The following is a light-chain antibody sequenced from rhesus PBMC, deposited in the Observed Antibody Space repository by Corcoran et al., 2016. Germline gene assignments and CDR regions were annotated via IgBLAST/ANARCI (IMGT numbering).Light chain of an antibody. CDR1: QGITND. V-gene: IGKV1-33*02. Sequence: DIQMTQSPSSLSASVGDRVTITCRASQGITNDIAWYQQKPGNTPKLLIYAASSLPPGIPSRFSGSGLGTDFTLPLRSLQPYDSASYYFQHYSDNPYSFGQGTKVEIK. CDR3: QHYSDNPYS. CDR2: AAS. J-gene: IGKJ2*01.